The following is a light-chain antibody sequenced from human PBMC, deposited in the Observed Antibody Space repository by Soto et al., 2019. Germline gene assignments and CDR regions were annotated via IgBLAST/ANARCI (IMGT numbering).Light chain of an antibody. V-gene: IGKV1-5*01. J-gene: IGKJ1*01. CDR1: ETITTS. CDR2: DAS. Sequence: DIQMSQSPSTLSASVGDGVTITCRASETITTSLAWHQQKPGKAPKVLIYDASNLKSGVPSRFSGSGSGTEFILTISSLQPDDFATYYCQQYYTYPWTFGQGTKVDI. CDR3: QQYYTYPWT.